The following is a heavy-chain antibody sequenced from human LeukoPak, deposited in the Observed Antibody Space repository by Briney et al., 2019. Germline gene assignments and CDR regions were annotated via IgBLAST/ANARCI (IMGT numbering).Heavy chain of an antibody. CDR1: GFTFGTYA. CDR3: AKDGQLVLFPRN. D-gene: IGHD6-13*01. V-gene: IGHV3-23*01. J-gene: IGHJ4*02. CDR2: ISGSGGST. Sequence: PGGSLRLSCSASGFTFGTYAMNWVRQGPGKGLELVSAISGSGGSTYFADSVKGRFTISRDNSKNTLYLQMNSLRAEDTAVYYCAKDGQLVLFPRNWGQGTLVTVSS.